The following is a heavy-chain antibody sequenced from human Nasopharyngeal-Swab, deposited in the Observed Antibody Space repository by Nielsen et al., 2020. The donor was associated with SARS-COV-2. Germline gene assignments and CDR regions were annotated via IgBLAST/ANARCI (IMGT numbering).Heavy chain of an antibody. CDR1: GFTFSSYW. CDR2: IKSDGSST. CDR3: ARGGHPIYRSSWPTGWFEP. Sequence: GGSLRLSCAASGFTFSSYWIHWVRQAPGKGLVWVARIKSDGSSTNYADSVKGRFTISRDNAKNSLYLQMNSLRAEDTAVYYCARGGHPIYRSSWPTGWFEPWGQGTLVTVSS. J-gene: IGHJ5*02. D-gene: IGHD6-13*01. V-gene: IGHV3-74*01.